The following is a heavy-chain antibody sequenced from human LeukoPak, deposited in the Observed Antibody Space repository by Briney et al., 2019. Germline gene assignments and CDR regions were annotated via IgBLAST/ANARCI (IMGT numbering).Heavy chain of an antibody. D-gene: IGHD3-22*01. J-gene: IGHJ4*02. CDR2: IKQDGSEK. V-gene: IGHV3-7*01. Sequence: GGSLRLSCAASGFTFSSYAMSWVRQAPGKGLEWVANIKQDGSEKYYVDSVKGRFTISRDNAKNSLYLQMNSLRAEDTAVYYCAREGYDSNYFDYWGQGTLVTVSS. CDR3: AREGYDSNYFDY. CDR1: GFTFSSYA.